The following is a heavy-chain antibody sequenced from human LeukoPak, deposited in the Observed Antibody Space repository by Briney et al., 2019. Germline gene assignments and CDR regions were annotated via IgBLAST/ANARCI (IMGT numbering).Heavy chain of an antibody. CDR3: TRQRPQTGTFDY. Sequence: GGPLRLSCAASGFSFSDSPMLWVRQASGKGLEWFGRVRDRANSYATGYAASVEGRFTISRDDSENTAYLQMNSLIIEDTAVYYCTRQRPQTGTFDYWGQGVLVTVSS. CDR1: GFSFSDSP. CDR2: VRDRANSYAT. J-gene: IGHJ4*02. V-gene: IGHV3-73*01. D-gene: IGHD3-9*01.